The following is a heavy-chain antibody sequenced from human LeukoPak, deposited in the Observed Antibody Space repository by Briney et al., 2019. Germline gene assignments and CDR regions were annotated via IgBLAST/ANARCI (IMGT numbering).Heavy chain of an antibody. D-gene: IGHD3-22*01. CDR3: TQEGIYDSSGYYLNDAFDI. CDR1: GYTFTGYY. V-gene: IGHV1-2*02. J-gene: IGHJ3*02. CDR2: INPNSGGT. Sequence: ASVKVSCKASGYTFTGYYMHWVRQAPGQGLEWMGWINPNSGGTNYAQKFQGRVTMTRDMSTSTVYMDLSSLRSEDTAVYYCTQEGIYDSSGYYLNDAFDIWGQGTMVTVSS.